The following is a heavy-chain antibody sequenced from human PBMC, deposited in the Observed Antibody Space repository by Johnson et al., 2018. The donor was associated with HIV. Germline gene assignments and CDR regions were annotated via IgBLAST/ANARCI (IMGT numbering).Heavy chain of an antibody. J-gene: IGHJ3*02. CDR1: GFTFSSYW. CDR2: IKQDGSEK. D-gene: IGHD3-10*01. CDR3: ARVLLHGDAFDI. Sequence: VQLVESGGGLVQPGGSLRLSCAASGFTFSSYWMSWVRQAPGKGLEWVANIKQDGSEKYYVDSVKGRFAISRDNAKNSLYLQMNSLKTEDTAVYYRARVLLHGDAFDIWGQGTMVTVSS. V-gene: IGHV3-7*04.